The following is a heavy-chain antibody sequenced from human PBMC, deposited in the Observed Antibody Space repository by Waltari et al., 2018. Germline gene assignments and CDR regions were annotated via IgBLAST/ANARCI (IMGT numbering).Heavy chain of an antibody. Sequence: QVQLQESGPGLVKPSETLSLTCTVSGASVTTAYWSWVRQPPGKGLEWIGYISSSGSTNYNPSLKSRVTISIDTSKNQFSLNLTSMTAADTAVYYCAKSKSGYSSDNFDYWGQGTLVTVSS. D-gene: IGHD6-19*01. CDR1: GASVTTAY. CDR3: AKSKSGYSSDNFDY. J-gene: IGHJ4*02. CDR2: ISSSGST. V-gene: IGHV4-59*02.